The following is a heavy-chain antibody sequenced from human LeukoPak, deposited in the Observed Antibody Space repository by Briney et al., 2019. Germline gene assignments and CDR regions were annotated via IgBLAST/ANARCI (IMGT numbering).Heavy chain of an antibody. CDR3: AREGGLNWNDGDYFDY. J-gene: IGHJ4*02. CDR2: IYYSGST. D-gene: IGHD1-1*01. Sequence: SETLSLTCTVSGGSISSSSYYWGWIRQPPGKGLEWIGSIYYSGSTYYNPSLKSRVTISVDTSKNQFSLKLSSVTAADTAVYYCAREGGLNWNDGDYFDYWGQGTLVTVSS. CDR1: GGSISSSSYY. V-gene: IGHV4-39*07.